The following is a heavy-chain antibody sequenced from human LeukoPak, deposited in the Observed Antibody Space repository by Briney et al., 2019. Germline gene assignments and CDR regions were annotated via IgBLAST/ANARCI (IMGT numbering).Heavy chain of an antibody. Sequence: SETLSLTCAVSGGSISSDNWWSWVRQPPGKGPEWIGEIYHSGSANYNPSLKSRVTISVDKSKNQFSLTLSSVTAADTAVYYCARWSGIVGTARGWYFDLWGRGTLVPVSS. CDR3: ARWSGIVGTARGWYFDL. D-gene: IGHD1-26*01. CDR1: GGSISSDNW. J-gene: IGHJ2*01. CDR2: IYHSGSA. V-gene: IGHV4-4*02.